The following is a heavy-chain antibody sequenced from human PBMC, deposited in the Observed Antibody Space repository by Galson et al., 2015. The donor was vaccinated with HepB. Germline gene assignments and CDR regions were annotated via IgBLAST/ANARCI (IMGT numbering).Heavy chain of an antibody. CDR2: IKQDGSEK. CDR1: EFTFSNYW. CDR3: ARDGGVYGDYYPLDWFDP. V-gene: IGHV3-7*05. D-gene: IGHD4-17*01. Sequence: SLRLSCAASEFTFSNYWMTWVRQAPRKGLQWVATIKQDGSEKYYVDSVMGRFTVSRDKAKNSLYLQMNSLRAEDTAVYYCARDGGVYGDYYPLDWFDPWGQGTLVTVSS. J-gene: IGHJ5*02.